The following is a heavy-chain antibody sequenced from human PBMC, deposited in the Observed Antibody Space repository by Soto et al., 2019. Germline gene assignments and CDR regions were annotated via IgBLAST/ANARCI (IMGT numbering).Heavy chain of an antibody. CDR3: AKDYGDWTGLYYYGMDV. CDR2: INPSSGGT. V-gene: IGHV1-2*02. J-gene: IGHJ6*02. CDR1: GYPFTGPY. D-gene: IGHD4-17*01. Sequence: ASVKVSCKASGYPFTGPYIYWVRQAPGQGLEWMGWINPSSGGTEFAEKFQGRVTVTRDTSIRTVFLELNSLTSDDTGVYFCAKDYGDWTGLYYYGMDVWGQGTTVTVSS.